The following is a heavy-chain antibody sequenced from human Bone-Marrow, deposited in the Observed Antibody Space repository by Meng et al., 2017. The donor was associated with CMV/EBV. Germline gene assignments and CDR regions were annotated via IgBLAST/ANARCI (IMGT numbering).Heavy chain of an antibody. CDR3: VRADPTKRSSTTSCLDY. CDR1: GFTFNTYS. J-gene: IGHJ4*02. CDR2: ISSSSSYI. V-gene: IGHV3-21*01. D-gene: IGHD2-2*01. Sequence: GGSLRLSCAASGFTFNTYSMNWVRQAPGKGLEWVSSISSSSSYIYYADSVKGRFTISRDNAKNSLYLQMNRLRAEDTAVYYCVRADPTKRSSTTSCLDYWGQGTLVTVSS.